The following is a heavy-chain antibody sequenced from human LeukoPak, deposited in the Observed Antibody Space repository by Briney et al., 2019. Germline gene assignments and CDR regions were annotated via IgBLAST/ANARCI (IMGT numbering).Heavy chain of an antibody. V-gene: IGHV4-59*01. J-gene: IGHJ6*03. CDR1: GGSISCYY. CDR3: ARTRGAVAGTDSYYYYYYYMDV. Sequence: SETLSLTCTVSGGSISCYYWSWIRQPPGKGLEWIGYIYYSGSTNYNPPLKSRATISVHTSKNPFSLKLSSMTAADTAVYYCARTRGAVAGTDSYYYYYYYMDVWGKGTTVTVSS. CDR2: IYYSGST. D-gene: IGHD6-19*01.